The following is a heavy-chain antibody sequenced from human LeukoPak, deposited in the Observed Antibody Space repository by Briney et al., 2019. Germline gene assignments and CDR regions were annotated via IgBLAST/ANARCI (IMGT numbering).Heavy chain of an antibody. D-gene: IGHD3-22*01. Sequence: GGSLRPSCAASGFTFSSYSMNWVRQAPGKGLEWVSSISSSSSYIYYADSVKGLFTISRDNAKNSLYLQMNSLRAEDTAVYYCARDGASITMIVVVISYFDYWGQGTLVTVSS. CDR2: ISSSSSYI. CDR1: GFTFSSYS. V-gene: IGHV3-21*01. CDR3: ARDGASITMIVVVISYFDY. J-gene: IGHJ4*02.